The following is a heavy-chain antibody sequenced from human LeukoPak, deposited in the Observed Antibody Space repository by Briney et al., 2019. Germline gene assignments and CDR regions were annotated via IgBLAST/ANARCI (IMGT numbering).Heavy chain of an antibody. J-gene: IGHJ3*02. CDR2: IIPIFGTA. CDR1: GGTFSSYA. CDR3: ARGIAAADDAFDI. Sequence: SVKVSRKASGGTFSSYAISWVRQAPGQGLEWMGGIIPIFGTANYAQKFQGRVTITTDESTSTAYMELSSLRSEDTAVYYCARGIAAADDAFDIWGQGTMVTASS. D-gene: IGHD6-13*01. V-gene: IGHV1-69*05.